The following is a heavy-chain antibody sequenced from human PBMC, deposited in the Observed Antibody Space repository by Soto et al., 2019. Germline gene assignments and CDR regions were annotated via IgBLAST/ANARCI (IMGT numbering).Heavy chain of an antibody. CDR1: GGSFSGYY. V-gene: IGHV4-34*01. D-gene: IGHD3-3*01. CDR3: ARGPTNFWSGYYRWFDP. J-gene: IGHJ5*02. CDR2: IKHSGST. Sequence: QVQLQQWGAGLLKPSETLSLTCAVCGGSFSGYYWSWIRQPPGKGLEWSGEIKHSGSTNNNPSLKSRVTISVDTSKNQFSLKLSSVTAADTAVYYCARGPTNFWSGYYRWFDPWGLGTLVTVSS.